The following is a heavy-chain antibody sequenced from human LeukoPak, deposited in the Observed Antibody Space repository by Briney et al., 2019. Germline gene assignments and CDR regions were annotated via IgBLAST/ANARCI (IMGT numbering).Heavy chain of an antibody. CDR1: GGSFSSGSYY. Sequence: SETLSLTCAVYGGSFSSGSYYWSWIRQPAGKGLEWIGRIYTSGSTNYNPSLKSRVTISVDTSKNQFSLKLSSVTAADTAVYFCARDGRGYSYGFDYWGQGTLVTVSS. V-gene: IGHV4-61*02. CDR2: IYTSGST. CDR3: ARDGRGYSYGFDY. J-gene: IGHJ4*02. D-gene: IGHD5-18*01.